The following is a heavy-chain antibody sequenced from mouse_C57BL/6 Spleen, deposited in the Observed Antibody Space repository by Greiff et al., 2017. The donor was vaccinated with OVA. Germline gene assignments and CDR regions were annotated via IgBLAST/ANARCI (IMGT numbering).Heavy chain of an antibody. D-gene: IGHD3-2*02. V-gene: IGHV3-6*01. Sequence: EVKLVESGPGLVKPSQSLSLTCSVTGYSITSGYYWNWIRQFPGNKLEWMGYISYDGSNNYNPSLKNRISITRDTSKNQFFLKLNSVTTEDTATYYCARVSSSGPCFDYWGQGTTLTVSS. CDR2: ISYDGSN. CDR3: ARVSSSGPCFDY. CDR1: GYSITSGYY. J-gene: IGHJ2*01.